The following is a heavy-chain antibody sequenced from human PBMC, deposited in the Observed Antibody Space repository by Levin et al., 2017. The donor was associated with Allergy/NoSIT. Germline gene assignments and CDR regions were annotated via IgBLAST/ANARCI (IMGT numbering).Heavy chain of an antibody. J-gene: IGHJ4*02. CDR1: GGSFRGYY. CDR2: INHSGST. CDR3: ARARITMVRGVIIGY. Sequence: SQTLSLTCAVYGGSFRGYYWSWIRQPPGKGLEWIGEINHSGSTNYNPSLKSRVTISVDTSKNQFSLKLSSVTAADTAVYYCARARITMVRGVIIGYWGQGTLVTVSS. D-gene: IGHD3-10*01. V-gene: IGHV4-34*01.